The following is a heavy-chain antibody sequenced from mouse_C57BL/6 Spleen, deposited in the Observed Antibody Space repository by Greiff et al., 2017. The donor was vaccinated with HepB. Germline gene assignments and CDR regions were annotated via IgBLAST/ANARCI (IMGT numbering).Heavy chain of an antibody. Sequence: EVQLVESGPGLVKPSQSLSLTCSVTGYSITSGYYWNWIRQFPGNNLEWMGYISYDGSNNYNPSLKNRISITRDTSKNQFFLKLNSVTTEDTATYYCARDYYGRSYVEDYFDYWGQGTTLTVSS. V-gene: IGHV3-6*01. CDR1: GYSITSGYY. CDR3: ARDYYGRSYVEDYFDY. CDR2: ISYDGSN. J-gene: IGHJ2*01. D-gene: IGHD1-1*01.